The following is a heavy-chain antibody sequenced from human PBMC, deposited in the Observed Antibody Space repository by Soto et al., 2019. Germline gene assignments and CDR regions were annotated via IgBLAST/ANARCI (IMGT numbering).Heavy chain of an antibody. D-gene: IGHD6-6*01. J-gene: IGHJ5*02. Sequence: ASVKVSCKASGYTFTGYYMHWVRQASGQGLEWMGWINPNSGGTNYAQKFQGRVTMTRDTSISTAYMELSRLRSDDTAVYYCARDLISFPSIAASWGWFDPWGQGTLVTVSS. CDR1: GYTFTGYY. V-gene: IGHV1-2*02. CDR3: ARDLISFPSIAASWGWFDP. CDR2: INPNSGGT.